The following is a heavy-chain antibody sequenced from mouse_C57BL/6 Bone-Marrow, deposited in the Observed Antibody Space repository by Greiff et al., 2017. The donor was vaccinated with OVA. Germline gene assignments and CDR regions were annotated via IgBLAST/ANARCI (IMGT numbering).Heavy chain of an antibody. J-gene: IGHJ2*01. V-gene: IGHV8-8*01. CDR1: GFSLSTFGLG. CDR3: ARIYYWFFDY. CDR2: IWWADDK. D-gene: IGHD2-14*01. Sequence: QVTLKECGPGILQPSQTLSLTCSFSGFSLSTFGLGVGWIRQPSGKGLEWLAHIWWADDKYYNPALKSRLTIAKDTSKNQVFLKIANVDTADTATYYCARIYYWFFDYWGQGTTLTVSS.